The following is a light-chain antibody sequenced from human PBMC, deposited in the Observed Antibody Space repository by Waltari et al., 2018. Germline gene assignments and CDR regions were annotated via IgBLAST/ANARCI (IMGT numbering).Light chain of an antibody. J-gene: IGKJ2*01. CDR3: QQYHNWPPYT. CDR1: QSVSSD. Sequence: EIVVTQSPATLSVSPGDRATLSCRASQSVSSDLAWYQQKPGQAPRLLIYDASTRATGIPARFSCSGSGTEFTLTISSLQSEDFAVYYCQQYHNWPPYTFGQGTNLEI. V-gene: IGKV3-15*01. CDR2: DAS.